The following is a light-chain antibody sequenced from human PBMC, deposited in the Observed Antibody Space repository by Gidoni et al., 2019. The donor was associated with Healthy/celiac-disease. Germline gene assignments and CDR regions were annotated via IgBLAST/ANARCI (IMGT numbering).Light chain of an antibody. Sequence: IQMTQPPSTLSASVEDRATITCRASRSISSWLAWYQQKPGKAPNLLIYKASSLESVVPSRFSGSGSGTEFTLTISSLQPDDFATYYCQQYNSYSRTFXQXTKVEIK. J-gene: IGKJ1*01. CDR1: RSISSW. CDR3: QQYNSYSRT. CDR2: KAS. V-gene: IGKV1-5*03.